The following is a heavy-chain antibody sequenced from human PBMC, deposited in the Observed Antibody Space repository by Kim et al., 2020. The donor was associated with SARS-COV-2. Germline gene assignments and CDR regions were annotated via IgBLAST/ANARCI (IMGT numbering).Heavy chain of an antibody. V-gene: IGHV4-34*01. Sequence: NPSLKSRFTISVDTSKNQFSLKLSSVTAADTAVYYCARVHFYGSGVRDYWGQGTLVTVSS. CDR3: ARVHFYGSGVRDY. J-gene: IGHJ4*02. D-gene: IGHD3-10*01.